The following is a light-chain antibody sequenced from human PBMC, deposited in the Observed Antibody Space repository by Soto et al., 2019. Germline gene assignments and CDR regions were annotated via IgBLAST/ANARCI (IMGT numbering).Light chain of an antibody. CDR2: TAS. V-gene: IGKV1-39*01. CDR1: QPISDY. Sequence: IQMSQAPSSLSASVGDRVTITCRTSQPISDYLNWYQQKPGKAPTLLIYTASNLQSGVPSRFSGSGSGTHFTLTISSLQPEDFATYYCQQHYNTPRTFGQGTKV. J-gene: IGKJ1*01. CDR3: QQHYNTPRT.